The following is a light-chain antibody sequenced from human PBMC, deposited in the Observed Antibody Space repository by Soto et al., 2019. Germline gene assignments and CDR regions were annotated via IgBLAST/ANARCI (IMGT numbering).Light chain of an antibody. CDR2: DAS. CDR1: QDIRNY. Sequence: IQLTQSPSSVSASVGDRVTVTCRASQDIRNYLAWYQQKPGKAPKLLICDASTLYSGVPSRFSGSGSGTDFTLTISCLQPEDFAAYYCQQLRSYPSTFGGGTKVDIK. V-gene: IGKV1-9*01. CDR3: QQLRSYPST. J-gene: IGKJ4*01.